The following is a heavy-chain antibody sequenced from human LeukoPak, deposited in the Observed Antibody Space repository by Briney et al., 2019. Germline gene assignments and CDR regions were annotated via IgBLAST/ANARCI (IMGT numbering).Heavy chain of an antibody. J-gene: IGHJ4*02. CDR3: AKDSGSYYFDY. CDR2: IYSGGST. CDR1: GFTVSSNY. Sequence: GGSLRLSCAASGFTVSSNYMSWVRQAPGKGLEWVSVIYSGGSTYYADSVKGRFTISRDNSKNTLYLQMNSLRAEDTAVYYCAKDSGSYYFDYWGQGTLVTVSS. D-gene: IGHD1-26*01. V-gene: IGHV3-66*02.